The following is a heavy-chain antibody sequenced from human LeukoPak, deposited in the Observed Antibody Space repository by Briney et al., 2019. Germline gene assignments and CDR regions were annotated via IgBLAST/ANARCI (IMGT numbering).Heavy chain of an antibody. CDR1: GFTFTTYG. V-gene: IGHV3-23*01. J-gene: IGHJ4*02. D-gene: IGHD7-27*01. Sequence: GGSLRLSCAASGFTFTTYGMSWVRQAPGKGLEWVSSISGSGGTTYYADSMKGRFIISRDNSKNTVYLQMNSLRAEDTAVYYCAKGKFIPGAYFDYWGQGTLVTVSS. CDR3: AKGKFIPGAYFDY. CDR2: ISGSGGTT.